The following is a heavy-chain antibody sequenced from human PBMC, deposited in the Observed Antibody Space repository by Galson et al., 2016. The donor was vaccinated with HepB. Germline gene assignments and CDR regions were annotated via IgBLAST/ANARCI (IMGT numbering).Heavy chain of an antibody. CDR2: TFYRSTWEN. D-gene: IGHD3-10*01. CDR3: ARAVMLGRGMDV. Sequence: CAISGDSVYNNGAAWVWIRQSPSRGLEWLGRTFYRSTWENHYTGSVRNRITISPDTSRNQFSLHLNSVTPKYTAVYYCARAVMLGRGMDVWGQGTTVTVAS. V-gene: IGHV6-1*01. CDR1: GDSVYNNGAA. J-gene: IGHJ6*02.